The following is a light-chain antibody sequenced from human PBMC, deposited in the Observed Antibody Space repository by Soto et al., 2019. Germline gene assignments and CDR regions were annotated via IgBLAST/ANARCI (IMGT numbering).Light chain of an antibody. V-gene: IGKV3-20*01. CDR2: DAS. Sequence: EIVMTQSPATLSVSPGERATLSCRASQSVNNYLVWYQQKPGQAPRLLIYDASSRATGIPARFSGSGSGTDFTLTISRLEPEDFAVYYCQQYGSSPLTFGGGTKVDI. CDR3: QQYGSSPLT. J-gene: IGKJ4*01. CDR1: QSVNNY.